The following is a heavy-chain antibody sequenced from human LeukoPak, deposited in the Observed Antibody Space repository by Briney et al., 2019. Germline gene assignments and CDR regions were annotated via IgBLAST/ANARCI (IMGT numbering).Heavy chain of an antibody. CDR1: GFTFDDYA. CDR2: ISWNSGSI. V-gene: IGHV3-9*01. Sequence: GRSLRLSCAASGFTFDDYAMHWVRQAPGKGLEWVSGISWNSGSIGYADSVKGRFTISRDNAKNSLYLQMNSLRPEDTALYYCAKDKGSSGSHYFGMDVWGRGTTVTVSS. J-gene: IGHJ6*02. CDR3: AKDKGSSGSHYFGMDV. D-gene: IGHD6-19*01.